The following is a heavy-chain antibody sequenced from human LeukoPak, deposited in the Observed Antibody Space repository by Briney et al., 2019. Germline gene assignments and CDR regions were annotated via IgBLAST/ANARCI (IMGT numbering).Heavy chain of an antibody. CDR3: AKKSGSYSTTGGYFDY. CDR1: GFTFSSSW. V-gene: IGHV3-23*01. Sequence: PGGSLRLSCAASGFTFSSSWMVWVRQAPGKGLEWVASVSGNGAYTYYADSVKGRFTISRDNSKSTLYLQMDSLRAEDTATYFCAKKSGSYSTTGGYFDYWGQGSLVSVSS. J-gene: IGHJ4*02. CDR2: VSGNGAYT. D-gene: IGHD3-10*01.